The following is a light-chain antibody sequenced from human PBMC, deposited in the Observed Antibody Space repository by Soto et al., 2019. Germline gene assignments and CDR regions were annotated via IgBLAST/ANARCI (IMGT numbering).Light chain of an antibody. J-gene: IGKJ3*01. V-gene: IGKV3-20*01. CDR3: QQYSSSFT. CDR2: AVS. CDR1: HSIGSSY. Sequence: EIVLTQSPGTLSLSPGERATLSCRASHSIGSSYLAWYQQKPGQAPRLLIYAVSSRATGIPDRFSGSMSGTDFTLDISRLEPEDFALYYCQQYSSSFTFGPGTKVDIK.